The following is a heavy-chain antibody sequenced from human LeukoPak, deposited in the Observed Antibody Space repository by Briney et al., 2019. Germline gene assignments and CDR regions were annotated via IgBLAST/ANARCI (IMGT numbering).Heavy chain of an antibody. CDR2: ISDSGVGT. CDR3: AKIGRSYDFWTGYYEEEVDYMDV. Sequence: GGSLRLPCAPSGFTFSSYEMNCVRQAPGKGREWVSGISDSGVGTKHADSVKGRFTISRDNSKNTLYLQMNSLRAEDTAVYYCAKIGRSYDFWTGYYEEEVDYMDVWGKGTTVTVSS. V-gene: IGHV3-23*01. D-gene: IGHD3-3*01. J-gene: IGHJ6*03. CDR1: GFTFSSYE.